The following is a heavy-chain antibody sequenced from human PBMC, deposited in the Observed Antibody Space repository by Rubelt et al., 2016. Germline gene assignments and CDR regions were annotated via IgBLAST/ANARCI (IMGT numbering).Heavy chain of an antibody. J-gene: IGHJ4*02. CDR2: ISGSSKSI. V-gene: IGHV3-21*01. CDR1: GLTFSTYS. CDR3: ARGYLSNSFDY. D-gene: IGHD4-11*01. Sequence: EVQLVESGRGLVKPGGSLRLSCAASGLTFSTYSMSWVRQAPGKGLEWVSYISGSSKSIYYADYVEGRFTISRDNAKNSLYLQMDSLRAEELAVYYCARGYLSNSFDYWGQGTLVTVSS.